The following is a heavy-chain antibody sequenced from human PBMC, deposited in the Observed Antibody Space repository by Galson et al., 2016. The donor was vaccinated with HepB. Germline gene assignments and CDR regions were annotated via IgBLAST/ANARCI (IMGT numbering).Heavy chain of an antibody. Sequence: SETLSLTCSVSGGSVSSSSHYWGWIRQTSGKGLEWIGSRFYSGSTYYNPSLKSRVTISVDTSKNQFSRMLTSVTAADTAVYYCARYCSGFTSTDDAFDIWGQGTLVTVSS. CDR1: GGSVSSSSHY. CDR3: ARYCSGFTSTDDAFDI. CDR2: RFYSGST. V-gene: IGHV4-39*01. J-gene: IGHJ3*02. D-gene: IGHD2-15*01.